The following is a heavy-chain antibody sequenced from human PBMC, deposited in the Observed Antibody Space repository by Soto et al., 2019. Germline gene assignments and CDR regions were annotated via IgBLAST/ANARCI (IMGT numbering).Heavy chain of an antibody. V-gene: IGHV3-48*02. J-gene: IGHJ5*02. CDR1: GFTFSSNR. Sequence: EVQVVESGGGLVQPGGSLRLSCAASGFTFSSNRMNWVRQAPGKRLEWISYIISSSTTIYADSVKGRFTISRHNAKNSLYLQMNSLRDEDTAVYYCARVIWSGHLTSDLWGQGTLVTVSS. CDR3: ARVIWSGHLTSDL. CDR2: IISSSTTI. D-gene: IGHD3-3*01.